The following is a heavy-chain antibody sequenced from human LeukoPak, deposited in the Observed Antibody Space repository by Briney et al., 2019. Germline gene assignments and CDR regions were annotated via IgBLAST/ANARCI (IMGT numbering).Heavy chain of an antibody. J-gene: IGHJ4*02. Sequence: ASVKVSCKASGYTFTDYYLHWVRQAPGQGLEWMGWINPNSGGTNYAQKLQGRVTMTTDTSTSTAYMELRSLRSDDTAVYYCARVPIAARTFDYWGQGTLVTVSS. CDR1: GYTFTDYY. V-gene: IGHV1-2*02. D-gene: IGHD6-6*01. CDR3: ARVPIAARTFDY. CDR2: INPNSGGT.